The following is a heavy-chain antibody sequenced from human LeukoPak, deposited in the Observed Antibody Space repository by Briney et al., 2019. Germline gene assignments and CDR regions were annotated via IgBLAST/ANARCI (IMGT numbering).Heavy chain of an antibody. CDR1: GGSFSGYY. Sequence: PSETLSLTCAVYGGSFSGYYWSWIRQPPGKGLEWIGEINHSGSTNYNPSLKSRVTISVDTSKNQFSLKLSSVTAADTAVYYCARGRPYGYYVTGAYYMDVWGKGTTVTVSS. J-gene: IGHJ6*03. CDR2: INHSGST. V-gene: IGHV4-34*01. CDR3: ARGRPYGYYVTGAYYMDV. D-gene: IGHD3-10*02.